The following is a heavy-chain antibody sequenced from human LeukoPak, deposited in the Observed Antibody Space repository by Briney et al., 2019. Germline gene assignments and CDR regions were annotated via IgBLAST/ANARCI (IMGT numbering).Heavy chain of an antibody. V-gene: IGHV3-20*04. CDR3: ARSQLELHYYYYMDV. D-gene: IGHD1-7*01. Sequence: GRSLRLSCAASGFTFDDYGMSWVRQAPGKGLEWVSGINWNGASTGYADSVKGRFTISRDNAKNSLYLQMNSLRAEDTALYYCARSQLELHYYYYMDVWGKGTTVTVSS. J-gene: IGHJ6*03. CDR2: INWNGAST. CDR1: GFTFDDYG.